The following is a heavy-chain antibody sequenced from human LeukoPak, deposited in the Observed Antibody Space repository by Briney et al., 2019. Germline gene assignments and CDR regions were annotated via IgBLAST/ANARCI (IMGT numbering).Heavy chain of an antibody. CDR1: GGSISSYY. V-gene: IGHV4-59*01. J-gene: IGHJ4*02. CDR2: IYYSWST. Sequence: SETLSLTCTVSGGSISSYYWSWIRQPPGKGLEWIGYIYYSWSTNYNPSLKSRVTISVDTSKNQFSLKLSSVTAADTAVYYCARAAVPAAHDYWGQGTLVTVSS. D-gene: IGHD2-2*01. CDR3: ARAAVPAAHDY.